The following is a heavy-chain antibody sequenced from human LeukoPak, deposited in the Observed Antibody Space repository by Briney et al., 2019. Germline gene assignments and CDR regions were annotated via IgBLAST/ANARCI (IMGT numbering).Heavy chain of an antibody. D-gene: IGHD2-2*01. CDR1: GFTFSSYW. CDR3: AKGPPYCSSTSCPGAY. J-gene: IGHJ4*02. V-gene: IGHV3-7*01. CDR2: IKQDGSEK. Sequence: GGSLRLSCAASGFTFSSYWMSWVRQAPGKGLEWVANIKQDGSEKYYVDSVKGRFTISRDNSKNTLYLQMNSLRAEDTAVYYCAKGPPYCSSTSCPGAYWGQGTLVTVSS.